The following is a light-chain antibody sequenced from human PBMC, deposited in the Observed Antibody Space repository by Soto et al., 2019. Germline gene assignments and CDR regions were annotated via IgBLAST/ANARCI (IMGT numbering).Light chain of an antibody. V-gene: IGKV3D-20*02. J-gene: IGKJ4*01. Sequence: EIVLTQSPGTLSLSPGERATLSCRASQSVSSSYLAWYQQKPGQAPRLLIYAASTRATGVPGRFSGSGSGTDFTLTISSLEPEDSAVYYCQQRSNRLTFGGGTKVDIK. CDR1: QSVSSSY. CDR2: AAS. CDR3: QQRSNRLT.